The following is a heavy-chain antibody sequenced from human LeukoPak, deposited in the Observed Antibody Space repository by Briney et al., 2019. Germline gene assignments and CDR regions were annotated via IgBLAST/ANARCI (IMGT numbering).Heavy chain of an antibody. V-gene: IGHV3-23*01. CDR2: ISGSGDNSGSGDNT. CDR3: AKGGASVTRYVDY. CDR1: GFTFSNYG. Sequence: GGSLRLSCAASGFTFSNYGMSWVRQAPGKGLECVSRISGSGDNSGSGDNTYYADSVKGRFTISRDNSQNTLYLQMNSLRPEDTAVYYCAKGGASVTRYVDYWGQGTLVTVSS. J-gene: IGHJ4*02. D-gene: IGHD4-17*01.